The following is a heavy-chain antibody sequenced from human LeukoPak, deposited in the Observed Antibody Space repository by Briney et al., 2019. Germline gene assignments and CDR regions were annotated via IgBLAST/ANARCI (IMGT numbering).Heavy chain of an antibody. CDR1: GFTFSNYA. Sequence: GGSLRLSCEVSGFTFSNYAMQWLRQTPGKGLEWVAFIRSDGTHIHYLDSVKGRFTISRDNSKNTLYLQMNSLRAEDTAVYYCAKDDPVTTLSRIGGFDYWGQGTLVTVSS. J-gene: IGHJ4*02. CDR2: IRSDGTHI. D-gene: IGHD4-11*01. CDR3: AKDDPVTTLSRIGGFDY. V-gene: IGHV3-30*02.